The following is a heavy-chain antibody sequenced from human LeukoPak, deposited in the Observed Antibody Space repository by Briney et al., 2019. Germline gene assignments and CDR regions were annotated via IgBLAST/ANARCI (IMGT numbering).Heavy chain of an antibody. CDR1: GGTFSSYA. J-gene: IGHJ4*02. CDR2: MIPIFGTA. CDR3: ASSNGGQWLTRYYFDY. V-gene: IGHV1-69*13. D-gene: IGHD6-19*01. Sequence: SVKVSCKASGGTFSSYAISWVRQAPGQGLEWMGGMIPIFGTANYAQKFQGRVTITADESTSTAYMELSSLRSEDTAVYYCASSNGGQWLTRYYFDYWGQGTLVTVSS.